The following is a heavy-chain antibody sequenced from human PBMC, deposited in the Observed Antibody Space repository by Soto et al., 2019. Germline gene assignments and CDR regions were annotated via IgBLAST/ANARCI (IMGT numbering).Heavy chain of an antibody. J-gene: IGHJ4*02. Sequence: ASVKVSCKASGYTFTSYAMHWVRQAPGQRLEWMGWINAGNGNTKYSQKFQGRVTITRDTSASTAYMELSSLRAEDTAVYYSARVGTSCSWSFVYLYQETLLAVFS. CDR3: ARVGTSCSWSFVY. CDR1: GYTFTSYA. V-gene: IGHV1-3*01. D-gene: IGHD6-13*01. CDR2: INAGNGNT.